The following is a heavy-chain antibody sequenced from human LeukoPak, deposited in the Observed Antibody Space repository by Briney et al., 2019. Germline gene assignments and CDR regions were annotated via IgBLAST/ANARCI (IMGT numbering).Heavy chain of an antibody. D-gene: IGHD3-10*01. CDR2: INHSGSI. J-gene: IGHJ6*03. V-gene: IGHV4-34*01. Sequence: PSETLSLTCAVYGGSFSGYYWSWIRQPPGKGLEWIGEINHSGSINYNPSLKSRVTISVDTSKNQFSLKLSSVTAADTAVYYCARERRYGSGSYYNVLRYYYYYMDVWGKGTTVTISS. CDR3: ARERRYGSGSYYNVLRYYYYYMDV. CDR1: GGSFSGYY.